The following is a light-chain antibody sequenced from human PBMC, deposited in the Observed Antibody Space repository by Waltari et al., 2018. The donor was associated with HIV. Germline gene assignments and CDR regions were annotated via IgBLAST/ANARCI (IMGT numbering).Light chain of an antibody. J-gene: IGLJ2*01. V-gene: IGLV2-8*01. CDR3: TSYKDAKDVV. Sequence: QSALTQPPSASGSPGQSVTISCTGTSSDVGGFDYVSWYHQQPPKAPKLILYEVNRRPSGVPDGVSGATCGNTASLTVSGLQPEDEGDYYCTSYKDAKDVVFGGGTKLTVL. CDR1: SSDVGGFDY. CDR2: EVN.